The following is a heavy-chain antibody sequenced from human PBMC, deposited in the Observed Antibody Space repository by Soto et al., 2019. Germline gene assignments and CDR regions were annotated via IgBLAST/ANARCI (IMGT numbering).Heavy chain of an antibody. V-gene: IGHV3-23*01. D-gene: IGHD3-3*01. J-gene: IGHJ2*01. CDR1: GFTFSSYA. Sequence: GGSLRLSCAASGFTFSSYAMSWVRQAPGKGLEWVSAISGSGGSTYYADSVKGRFTISGDNSKNTLYLQMNSLRAEDTAVYYCAKDLERSYYDFWSGYPYWYFDLWGRGTLVTVSS. CDR3: AKDLERSYYDFWSGYPYWYFDL. CDR2: ISGSGGST.